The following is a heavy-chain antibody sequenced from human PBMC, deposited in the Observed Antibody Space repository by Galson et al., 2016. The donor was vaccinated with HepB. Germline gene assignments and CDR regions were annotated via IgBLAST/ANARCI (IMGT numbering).Heavy chain of an antibody. CDR1: GFSFSNCW. V-gene: IGHV3-7*05. D-gene: IGHD6-13*01. J-gene: IGHJ4*02. CDR3: AKDAYSRGDY. CDR2: IKYDRTEK. Sequence: SLRLSCAASGFSFSNCWMSWVRQAPGKGLEWVANIKYDRTEKSYVGSVKGRFTTSRDNANNSLYLQMNSLRVEDTAMYYCAKDAYSRGDYWGQGTLVTVSS.